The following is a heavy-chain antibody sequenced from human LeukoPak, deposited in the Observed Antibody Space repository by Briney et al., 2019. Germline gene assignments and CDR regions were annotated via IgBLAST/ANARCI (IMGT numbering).Heavy chain of an antibody. CDR3: XXXXXXXXXXXXXXYFDY. CDR2: IYTSGST. V-gene: IGHV4-61*02. J-gene: IGHJ4*02. Sequence: XXXVXXGSXXSGSYYWGWIRQPAGKGLEWIGRIYTSGSTNYNPSLKSRFTISVDTAKNQFSLKLRSVTAADPAVYXXXXXXXXXXXXXXXXYFDYWGQGTLVTVSS. CDR1: XGSXXSGSYY.